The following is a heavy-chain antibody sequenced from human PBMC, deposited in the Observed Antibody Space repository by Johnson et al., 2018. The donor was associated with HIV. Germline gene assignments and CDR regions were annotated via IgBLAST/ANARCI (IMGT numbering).Heavy chain of an antibody. J-gene: IGHJ3*02. CDR1: GFTFSSYA. D-gene: IGHD4-23*01. Sequence: QVQLVESGGGVVQPGRSPRLSCAASGFTFSSYAMHWVRQAPGKGLEWVAVISYDGSNKYYADSVKGRFTISRDNSKNTLYLQMTSLRAEDTAVYYCARETYGGNSGAFDIWGQGTMVTVSS. CDR2: ISYDGSNK. CDR3: ARETYGGNSGAFDI. V-gene: IGHV3-30*04.